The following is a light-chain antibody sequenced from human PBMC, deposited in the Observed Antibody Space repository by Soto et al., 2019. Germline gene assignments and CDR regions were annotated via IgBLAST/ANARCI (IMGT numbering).Light chain of an antibody. J-gene: IGLJ7*01. CDR1: NSNIEKNS. CDR3: GTWDSSLSAVV. V-gene: IGLV1-51*01. Sequence: QSVLTQPPSMSAAPGHKVTISCSGSNSNIEKNSVSWYQQFPGTAPKLLIYDNDKRPSGIPDRFSASKSGTSATLGITGLQTGDEADYYCGTWDSSLSAVVFGGGTQLTVL. CDR2: DND.